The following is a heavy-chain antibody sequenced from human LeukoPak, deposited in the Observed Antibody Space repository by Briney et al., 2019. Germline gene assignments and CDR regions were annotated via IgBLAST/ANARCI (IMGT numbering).Heavy chain of an antibody. CDR1: GFTFSSYS. Sequence: SGGSLRLSCAASGFTFSSYSMNWVRQAPGKGLEWVSYISSSSSTIYYADSVKGRFTISRDNAKNSLYLQMNSLRAEDTAVYYCARDNRYYYDSSGYPFDYWGQGTLVTVSS. CDR3: ARDNRYYYDSSGYPFDY. CDR2: ISSSSSTI. V-gene: IGHV3-48*01. J-gene: IGHJ4*02. D-gene: IGHD3-22*01.